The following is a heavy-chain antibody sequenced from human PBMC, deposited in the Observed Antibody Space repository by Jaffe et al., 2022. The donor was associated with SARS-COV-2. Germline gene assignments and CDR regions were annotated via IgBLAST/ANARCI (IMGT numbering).Heavy chain of an antibody. Sequence: EVQLLESGGALVQPGGSLRLSCAASGFTFATYAMTWVRQAPGKRLEWVSAMGDRAAATYYSGSVEGRFTISRDNSKNTLYLQMNSLGAEDTAVYYCAKKSRPGSADYWTFDTFDVWGQGTLVTVSS. J-gene: IGHJ3*01. CDR1: GFTFATYA. D-gene: IGHD4-17*01. CDR3: AKKSRPGSADYWTFDTFDV. CDR2: MGDRAAAT. V-gene: IGHV3-23*01.